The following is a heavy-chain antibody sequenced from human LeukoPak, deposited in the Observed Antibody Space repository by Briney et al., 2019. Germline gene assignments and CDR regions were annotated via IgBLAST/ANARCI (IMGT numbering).Heavy chain of an antibody. Sequence: GGSLRLSCAASGFTFTTYNMNWVRQAPGKGLEWVSSITSGSSYIYYADSVKGRFTISRDNAKNSLYLQMNSLRAEDTAVYYCARDPYSGSYGNYYYYFMDVWGKGTTVTISS. CDR2: ITSGSSYI. V-gene: IGHV3-21*01. CDR1: GFTFTTYN. D-gene: IGHD1-26*01. J-gene: IGHJ6*03. CDR3: ARDPYSGSYGNYYYYFMDV.